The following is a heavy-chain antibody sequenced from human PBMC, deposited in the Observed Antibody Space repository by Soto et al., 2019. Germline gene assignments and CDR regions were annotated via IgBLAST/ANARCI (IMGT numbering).Heavy chain of an antibody. CDR3: ASGPYTSSSGGYYYYYMDV. CDR2: IVPMFGIP. CDR1: GGTFSSYA. J-gene: IGHJ6*03. V-gene: IGHV1-69*02. Sequence: QVQLVQSGAEVKKPGSSVKVSRKASGGTFSSYAINWVRQAPGQGLEWMGRIVPMFGIPNFAPKFQGRVTMTADRSTTTAYMELSSLRSEDTAVYYCASGPYTSSSGGYYYYYMDVWGKGTTVTVSS. D-gene: IGHD6-6*01.